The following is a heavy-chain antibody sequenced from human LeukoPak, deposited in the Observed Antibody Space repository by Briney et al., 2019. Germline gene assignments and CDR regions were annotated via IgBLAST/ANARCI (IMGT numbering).Heavy chain of an antibody. J-gene: IGHJ4*02. V-gene: IGHV1-2*02. D-gene: IGHD2-21*02. CDR2: INPNSGDT. CDR1: GYTFTGYY. CDR3: AREPTENCGGDCYHLDY. Sequence: ASVKVSCKASGYTFTGYYMHWVRQATGQGLEWMGWINPNSGDTYYAQKFQGRVTVTRDTSIRTAYMELRRLRSDDTAVYYCAREPTENCGGDCYHLDYWGQGTLVTVSS.